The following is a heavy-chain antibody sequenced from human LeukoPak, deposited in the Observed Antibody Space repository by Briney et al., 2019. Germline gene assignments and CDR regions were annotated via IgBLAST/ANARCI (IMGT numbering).Heavy chain of an antibody. J-gene: IGHJ4*02. CDR1: GYTFTGYY. Sequence: GASVKVSCKASGYTFTGYYMHWVRQAPGQGLEWRGWSNPSSGGTSYVQKFKGRVTVTRDTSDSTGYLELTSLGPDGTAVYYCARERVVRGAFFDYWGQGTLVTVSS. V-gene: IGHV1-2*02. D-gene: IGHD3-10*01. CDR3: ARERVVRGAFFDY. CDR2: SNPSSGGT.